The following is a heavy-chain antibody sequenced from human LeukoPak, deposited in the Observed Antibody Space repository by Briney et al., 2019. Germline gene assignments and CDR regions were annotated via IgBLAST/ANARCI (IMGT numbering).Heavy chain of an antibody. D-gene: IGHD2-8*02. CDR2: IYYSGST. J-gene: IGHJ4*02. V-gene: IGHV4-30-4*01. Sequence: SQTLSLTCTVSGGSISSGDYYWSWIRQPPGKGLEWIGYIYYSGSTYYNPSLKSRVTISVDTSKNQFSLKLSSVTAADTAVYYCAKVPMVVLGGINHYFNYWGKETLVTVS. CDR1: GGSISSGDYY. CDR3: AKVPMVVLGGINHYFNY.